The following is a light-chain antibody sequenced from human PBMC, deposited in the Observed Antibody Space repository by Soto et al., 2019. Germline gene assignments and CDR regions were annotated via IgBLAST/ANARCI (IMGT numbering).Light chain of an antibody. Sequence: DTVMTQSPDSLAVSLVERATIICKSSQSLLYSSSTQNYLAWYQLKPGQPPKILIYWTSTRESGVPDRFSGSGSGTDFTLTISSLQAEDVALYYCQKYYSTPHTFGQGTKVEIK. V-gene: IGKV4-1*01. CDR3: QKYYSTPHT. J-gene: IGKJ1*01. CDR2: WTS. CDR1: QSLLYSSSTQNY.